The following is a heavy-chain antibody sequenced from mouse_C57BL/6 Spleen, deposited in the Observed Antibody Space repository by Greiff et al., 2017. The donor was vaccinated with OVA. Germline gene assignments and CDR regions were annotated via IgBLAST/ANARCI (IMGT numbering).Heavy chain of an antibody. CDR2: IYPGDGDT. CDR1: GYAFSSYW. Sequence: VQLVESGAELVKPGASVKISCKASGYAFSSYWMNWVKQRPGKGLEWIGQIYPGDGDTNYNGKFKGKATLTADKSSSTAYMQLSSLTSEDSAVYFCARYYDYDVLYAMDYWGQGTSVTVSS. D-gene: IGHD2-4*01. V-gene: IGHV1-80*01. CDR3: ARYYDYDVLYAMDY. J-gene: IGHJ4*01.